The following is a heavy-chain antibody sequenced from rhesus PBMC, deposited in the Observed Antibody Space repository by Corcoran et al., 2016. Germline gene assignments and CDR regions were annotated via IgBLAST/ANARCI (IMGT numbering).Heavy chain of an antibody. J-gene: IGHJ4*01. CDR3: ASYGSNYVFDY. V-gene: IGHV4-173*01. Sequence: QLQLQESGPGLVKPSETLSLTCAVSGGSISSNWCSWIRHPPGKGREWIGRITGSGGSTSYNPSINSRVTMSTDTSKNQLSLKLIAVTAADTAVYYCASYGSNYVFDYWGQGVLVTVSS. CDR2: ITGSGGST. CDR1: GGSISSNW. D-gene: IGHD4-29*01.